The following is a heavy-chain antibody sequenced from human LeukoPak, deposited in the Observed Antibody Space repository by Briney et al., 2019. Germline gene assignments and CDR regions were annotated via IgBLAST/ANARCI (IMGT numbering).Heavy chain of an antibody. Sequence: GGSLRLSCAASGFTFSNFAMNWVRQSPGKGLEWVSTITGSGGSTYYADSVKGRFTISRDNSKNTQYLRMNSLRAEDTAVYYRSKYLPTYGSFDYWGQGTLVTVSS. J-gene: IGHJ4*02. CDR3: SKYLPTYGSFDY. D-gene: IGHD4-17*01. V-gene: IGHV3-23*01. CDR1: GFTFSNFA. CDR2: ITGSGGST.